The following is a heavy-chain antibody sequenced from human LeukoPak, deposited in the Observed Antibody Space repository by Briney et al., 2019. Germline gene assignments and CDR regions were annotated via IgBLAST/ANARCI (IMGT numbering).Heavy chain of an antibody. V-gene: IGHV5-51*01. J-gene: IGHJ5*02. CDR1: GYNFTSYW. CDR2: IYPGDSET. D-gene: IGHD1-26*01. Sequence: GESLKISCKGSGYNFTSYWIGWVRQMPGKGLEWMGIIYPGDSETRYSPSFQGQVTISVDKSISTAYLQWSSLKASDTAMYFCARREVGANHGFDPWGQGTLVTVSS. CDR3: ARREVGANHGFDP.